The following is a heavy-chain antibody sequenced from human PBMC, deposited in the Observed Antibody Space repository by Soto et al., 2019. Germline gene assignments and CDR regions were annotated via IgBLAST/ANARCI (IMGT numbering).Heavy chain of an antibody. Sequence: GESLKISCKGSGYSFTSYWISWVRQMPGKGLEWMGRIDPSDSYTNYSPSLQGHVTISADKSISTAYLQWSSLKASDTAMYYCARHALPGGIAVAYGMDVWGQGTTVTVSS. CDR2: IDPSDSYT. CDR1: GYSFTSYW. V-gene: IGHV5-10-1*01. J-gene: IGHJ6*02. CDR3: ARHALPGGIAVAYGMDV. D-gene: IGHD6-19*01.